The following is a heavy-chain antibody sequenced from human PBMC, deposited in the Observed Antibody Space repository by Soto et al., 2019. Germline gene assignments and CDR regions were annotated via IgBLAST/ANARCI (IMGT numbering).Heavy chain of an antibody. CDR2: IIPIFGTA. CDR3: ARLIEVESATQNDY. D-gene: IGHD1-1*01. J-gene: IGHJ4*02. Sequence: QVQLVQSGAEVKKPGSSVKVSCTASGGTFSSYAISWVRQAPGQGLEWMGGIIPIFGTANYAQKFQSRVTITADESTSTAYMELNSLRTEDTAVYYCARLIEVESATQNDYCGKGTLVTVSS. CDR1: GGTFSSYA. V-gene: IGHV1-69*01.